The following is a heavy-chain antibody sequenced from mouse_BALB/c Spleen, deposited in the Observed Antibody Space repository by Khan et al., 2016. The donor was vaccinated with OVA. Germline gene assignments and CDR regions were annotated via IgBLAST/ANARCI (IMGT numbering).Heavy chain of an antibody. V-gene: IGHV9-3-1*01. Sequence: QIQLVQSGPELKKPGETVKISCKASGYTFTNNGMNWVKQAPGKGLKWMGWINTYTGKPTYADDFKGRFAFSLETSASTAYLQINNLKNEDTATDCCARVGYNGTMDYWGQGTSVTVSS. CDR3: ARVGYNGTMDY. J-gene: IGHJ4*01. D-gene: IGHD2-14*01. CDR1: GYTFTNNG. CDR2: INTYTGKP.